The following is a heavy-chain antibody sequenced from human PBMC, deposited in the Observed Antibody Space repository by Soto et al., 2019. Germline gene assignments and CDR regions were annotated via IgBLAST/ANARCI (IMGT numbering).Heavy chain of an antibody. CDR3: ASDSGGYSNYVDH. V-gene: IGHV3-30*03. CDR2: ISHDGGHE. J-gene: IGHJ4*02. Sequence: QVHLVESGGGVVQPGRSLRLSCAASGFNFRNNGMHWVRQVPGKGLEFVAVISHDGGHEDYADSVKGRFTISRDNSKNMLFLQMNSLRPDDTAVYYCASDSGGYSNYVDHWGQGTLVTVSS. D-gene: IGHD4-4*01. CDR1: GFNFRNNG.